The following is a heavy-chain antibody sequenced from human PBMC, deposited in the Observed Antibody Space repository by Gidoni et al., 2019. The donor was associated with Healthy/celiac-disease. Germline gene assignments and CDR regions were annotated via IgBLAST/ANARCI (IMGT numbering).Heavy chain of an antibody. CDR3: ARVGGAMVRGVTEYFDY. V-gene: IGHV4-31*03. D-gene: IGHD3-10*01. J-gene: IGHJ4*02. CDR1: GGSLSRGCSY. Sequence: QVQLQESGPGLLKPSHTLSLTCPVSGGSLSRGCSYWSWIRQPPGKGLEWIGYIDDSGSTYYNPSLKSRVTISVDTSKNQFSLKLSSVTAADTAVYYCARVGGAMVRGVTEYFDYWGQGTLVTVSS. CDR2: IDDSGST.